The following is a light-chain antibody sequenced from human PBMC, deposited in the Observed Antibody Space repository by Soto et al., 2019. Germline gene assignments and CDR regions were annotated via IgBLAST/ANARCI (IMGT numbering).Light chain of an antibody. J-gene: IGKJ1*01. CDR1: QSVSSY. CDR2: GAC. CDR3: QQRSNWPPVT. V-gene: IGKV3-11*01. Sequence: EIVLTQSPATLSLSPGERATLSCRASQSVSSYLAWYQQKPGQAPRLLIYGACNRATGIPARFSGSGSGTDFTLTISSLEPEDFAVYYCQQRSNWPPVTFGQGTKVEIK.